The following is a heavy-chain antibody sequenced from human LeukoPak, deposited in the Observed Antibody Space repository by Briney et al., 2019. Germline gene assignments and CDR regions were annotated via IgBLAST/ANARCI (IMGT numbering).Heavy chain of an antibody. V-gene: IGHV3-53*01. Sequence: GGSLRLSCAASGFTVSSNDMSWVRQAPGKGLEWVSVIYSGGSTYYADSVKGRFTISRDNSKNTLYLQMNSLRAEDTAVYYCASSNYYYDSSGYLNDRRRFNYWGQGTLVTVSS. D-gene: IGHD3-22*01. CDR2: IYSGGST. CDR3: ASSNYYYDSSGYLNDRRRFNY. CDR1: GFTVSSND. J-gene: IGHJ4*02.